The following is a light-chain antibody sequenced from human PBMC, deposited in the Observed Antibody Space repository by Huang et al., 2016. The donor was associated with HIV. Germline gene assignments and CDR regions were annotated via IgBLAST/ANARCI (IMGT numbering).Light chain of an antibody. CDR3: QQYYTYPHS. V-gene: IGKV1-8*01. CDR2: SAS. Sequence: AIRLTQSPSSLSASTGDRVTITCRASPGISSYLALYQQKPGTAPKLLISSASTLQSGVPSRFSGSGFGTDFTLTISSLQSEDLGTYHCQQYYTYPHSFGQGTKLEIK. J-gene: IGKJ2*03. CDR1: PGISSY.